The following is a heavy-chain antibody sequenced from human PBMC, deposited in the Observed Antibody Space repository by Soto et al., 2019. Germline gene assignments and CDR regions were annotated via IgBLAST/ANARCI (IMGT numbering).Heavy chain of an antibody. V-gene: IGHV1-18*04. CDR2: IIGYNGNT. CDR3: ARDREYYYDSRGNYYYHYGMDV. Sequence: QVQLVESGAEVKKPGASVKVSCKASGYTFTNYGISWVRQAPGQGLEWMGWIIGYNGNTKYAQKFQGRVTMTTDTPTNTAYMELRSLRSDDTAVYYCARDREYYYDSRGNYYYHYGMDVWGQGTTVTVS. J-gene: IGHJ6*02. CDR1: GYTFTNYG. D-gene: IGHD3-22*01.